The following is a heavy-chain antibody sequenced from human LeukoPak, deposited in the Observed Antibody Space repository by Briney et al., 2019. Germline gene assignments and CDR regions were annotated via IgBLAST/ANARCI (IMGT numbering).Heavy chain of an antibody. CDR3: ARDRSSGLWPPTTYYFDY. D-gene: IGHD5-18*01. CDR1: GFTFSSYG. CDR2: IWYDGSNK. V-gene: IGHV3-33*01. J-gene: IGHJ4*02. Sequence: GGSLRLSCAASGFTFSSYGMHWVRQAPGKGLEWVAVIWYDGSNKYYADSVKGRFTIARDNSKNKLYLQMNSLRAEDTAVYYCARDRSSGLWPPTTYYFDYWGQGTLVTVSS.